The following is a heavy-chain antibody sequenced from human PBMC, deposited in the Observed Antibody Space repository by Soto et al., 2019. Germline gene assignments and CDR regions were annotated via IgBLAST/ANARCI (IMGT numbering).Heavy chain of an antibody. CDR2: IYTSGST. V-gene: IGHV4-4*07. J-gene: IGHJ6*02. Sequence: PSETLSLTCTVSGGSTSSYYWSWIRQPAGKGLEWIGRIYTSGSTNYNPSLKSRVTMSVDTSKNQFSLKLSSVTAADTAVYYCARDYYDSSGYWGHYYYGMDVWGQGTTVTVSS. CDR3: ARDYYDSSGYWGHYYYGMDV. D-gene: IGHD3-22*01. CDR1: GGSTSSYY.